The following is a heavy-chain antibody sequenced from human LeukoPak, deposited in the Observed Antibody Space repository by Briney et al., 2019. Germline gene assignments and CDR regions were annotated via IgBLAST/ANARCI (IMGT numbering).Heavy chain of an antibody. J-gene: IGHJ4*02. CDR2: ISTYNGDT. D-gene: IGHD1-26*01. CDR1: GYTSTSYG. V-gene: IGHV1-18*01. Sequence: ASVKVSCKASGYTSTSYGISWVRQAPGQGLEWMGWISTYNGDTIYAQKLQGRVTMTTDTSTSTAYMELRSLRSDDTAVYYCARGGYYADTVYWGQGTLVTVSS. CDR3: ARGGYYADTVY.